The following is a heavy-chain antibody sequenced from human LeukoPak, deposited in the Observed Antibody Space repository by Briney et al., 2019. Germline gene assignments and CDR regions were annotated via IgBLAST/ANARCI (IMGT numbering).Heavy chain of an antibody. D-gene: IGHD6-19*01. V-gene: IGHV4-59*01. CDR2: IYYSGST. Sequence: SETLSLTCTVSGGSISSYYWSWIRQPPGKGLEWIGFIYYSGSTNYNPSLKSRVTISIDTSKNQFSLKPSSVTAADTAVYYCARAFRVAVAGTRKLGYYYYGMDVWGQGTTVTVSS. CDR1: GGSISSYY. J-gene: IGHJ6*02. CDR3: ARAFRVAVAGTRKLGYYYYGMDV.